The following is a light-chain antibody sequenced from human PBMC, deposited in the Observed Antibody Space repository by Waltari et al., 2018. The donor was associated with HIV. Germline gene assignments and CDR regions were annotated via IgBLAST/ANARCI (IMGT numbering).Light chain of an antibody. V-gene: IGKV3-20*01. CDR1: QSVSSSY. CDR3: QQYGRSPYT. Sequence: EIVLKQSPGTLSLSPGERATLPCRARQSVSSSYLAWYQQKPGQAPKLLIYGASSRATGIPDRFSGSGSGTDFTLTISRLEPEDFAVYYCQQYGRSPYTFGQGTKLEIK. J-gene: IGKJ2*01. CDR2: GAS.